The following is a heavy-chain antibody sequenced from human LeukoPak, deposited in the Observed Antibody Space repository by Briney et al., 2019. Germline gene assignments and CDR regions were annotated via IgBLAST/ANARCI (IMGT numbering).Heavy chain of an antibody. V-gene: IGHV3-49*04. D-gene: IGHD3-22*01. J-gene: IGHJ4*02. CDR3: TRETYYYDSSGYDY. Sequence: GGSLRLSCAASGFTFSSYAMHWVRQAPGKGLEWVGFIRSKAYGGTTEYAASVKGRFTISRDDSKSIAYLQMNSLKTEDTAVYYCTRETYYYDSSGYDYWGQGTLVTVSS. CDR1: GFTFSSYA. CDR2: IRSKAYGGTT.